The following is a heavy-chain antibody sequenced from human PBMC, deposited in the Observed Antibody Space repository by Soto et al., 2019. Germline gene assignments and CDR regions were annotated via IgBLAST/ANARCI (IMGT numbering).Heavy chain of an antibody. V-gene: IGHV4-4*02. CDR2: IYHSGST. CDR1: SGSISSSNW. Sequence: QVQLQESGPGLVKPSGTLSLTCAVSSGSISSSNWWSWVRQPPGKGLEWIGEIYHSGSTNYNPSLKSRVTISVDKSKNQFSLKLSSVTAADTAVYYCARLPGLSKYSSSWWGHDAFDIWGQGTMVTVSS. D-gene: IGHD6-13*01. CDR3: ARLPGLSKYSSSWWGHDAFDI. J-gene: IGHJ3*02.